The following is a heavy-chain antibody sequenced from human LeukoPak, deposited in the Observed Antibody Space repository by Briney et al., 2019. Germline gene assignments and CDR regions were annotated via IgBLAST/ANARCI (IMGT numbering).Heavy chain of an antibody. D-gene: IGHD3-9*01. CDR2: IYSSGST. Sequence: PGGSLRLSCAASGFTISSNYMSWVRQAPGKGLEWVSVIYSSGSTYYADSVKGRFTISRDNPKNTLYLHMNSLRAEDTAVYYCARDLDYNSYFDYWGQGTLVTVSS. J-gene: IGHJ4*02. CDR3: ARDLDYNSYFDY. CDR1: GFTISSNY. V-gene: IGHV3-53*01.